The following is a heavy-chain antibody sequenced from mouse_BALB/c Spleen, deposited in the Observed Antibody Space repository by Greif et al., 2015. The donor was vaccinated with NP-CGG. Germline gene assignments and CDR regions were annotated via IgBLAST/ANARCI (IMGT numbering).Heavy chain of an antibody. CDR1: GFNIKDTY. D-gene: IGHD2-1*01. J-gene: IGHJ1*01. CDR3: ARYGNYVYFDV. CDR2: IDPANGNT. Sequence: EVQLQQSGAELVKPGASVKLSCTASGFNIKDTYMHWVKQRPEQGLEWIGRIDPANGNTKYDPKFQGKATITADTSSNTAYLQLSSLASEDTAVYYCARYGNYVYFDVWGAGTTVTVSS. V-gene: IGHV14-3*02.